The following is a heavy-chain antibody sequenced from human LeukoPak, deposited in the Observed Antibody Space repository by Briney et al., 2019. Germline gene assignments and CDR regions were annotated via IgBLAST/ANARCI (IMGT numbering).Heavy chain of an antibody. Sequence: ASVKVSCKASGYTFTRYDINWVRQATGQGLEWMGWINTKSGMTGHAQKFQGRITITKDTSISTVYMELSSLRSEDTAVYYCARAITLRFLKWLSPFDYWGQGTLVTVSS. CDR3: ARAITLRFLKWLSPFDY. D-gene: IGHD3-3*01. CDR1: GYTFTRYD. V-gene: IGHV1-8*03. J-gene: IGHJ4*02. CDR2: INTKSGMT.